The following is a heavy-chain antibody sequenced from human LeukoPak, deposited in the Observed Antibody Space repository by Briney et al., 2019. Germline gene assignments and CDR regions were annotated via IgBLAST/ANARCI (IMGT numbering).Heavy chain of an antibody. CDR3: TRMYLYESSGYRPSDY. CDR1: GFTFSAYW. D-gene: IGHD3-22*01. Sequence: GGSLRLSCATSGFTFSAYWMHWVRQAPGKGLEWVAKIKEDGSEKIYVDSVKGRFTISRDNAENAVHLETNSLRAEDTAVYYCTRMYLYESSGYRPSDYWGQGTLVTVSS. V-gene: IGHV3-7*01. CDR2: IKEDGSEK. J-gene: IGHJ4*02.